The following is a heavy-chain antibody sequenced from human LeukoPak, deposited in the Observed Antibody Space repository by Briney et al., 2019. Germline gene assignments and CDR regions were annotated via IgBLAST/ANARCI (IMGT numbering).Heavy chain of an antibody. Sequence: PSQTLSLTCTVSGVSISSGDYYWSWIRQPPGKGLEWIGYIYYSGSTYYNPSLKSRVTISVDTSKNQFSLKLSSVTAVDTAVYYCARDPLTAAGTDDYWGQGTLVTVSS. CDR3: ARDPLTAAGTDDY. J-gene: IGHJ4*02. CDR1: GVSISSGDYY. CDR2: IYYSGST. V-gene: IGHV4-30-4*01. D-gene: IGHD6-13*01.